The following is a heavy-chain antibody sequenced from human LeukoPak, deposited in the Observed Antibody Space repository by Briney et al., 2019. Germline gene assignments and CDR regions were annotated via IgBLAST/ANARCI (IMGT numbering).Heavy chain of an antibody. D-gene: IGHD3-22*01. V-gene: IGHV3-30*04. J-gene: IGHJ4*02. CDR1: GFIFSTYA. CDR3: ARDVSHYDRSGYSLDY. Sequence: GRSLRLSCAASGFIFSTYAIHWVRQAPGKGLEGVAVISYDGRNKYYADSVKGRFSISRDNSKNTLSLQMNSLRPEDTALYYCARDVSHYDRSGYSLDYWGQGTLVTVSS. CDR2: ISYDGRNK.